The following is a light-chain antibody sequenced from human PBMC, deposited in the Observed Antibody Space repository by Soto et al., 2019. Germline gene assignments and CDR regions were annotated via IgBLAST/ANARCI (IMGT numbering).Light chain of an antibody. V-gene: IGKV3-20*01. CDR3: QQYDSSVT. Sequence: EIVLTQSPGSLSLSPGERATLSCRASQSVDSRFFAWYQQRPGQAPRLLIYGASRRATGIPDRFTGSGSGIDFTLTIRGLEPEDFALYYCQQYDSSVTFGLGTKVEIK. CDR1: QSVDSRF. J-gene: IGKJ1*01. CDR2: GAS.